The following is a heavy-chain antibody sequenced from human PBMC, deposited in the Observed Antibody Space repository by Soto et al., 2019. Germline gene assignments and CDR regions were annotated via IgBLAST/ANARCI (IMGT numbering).Heavy chain of an antibody. D-gene: IGHD3-3*01. V-gene: IGHV1-3*01. CDR1: GYTFTSYA. J-gene: IGHJ6*02. CDR3: ARDREGGTSYYDFWSGEPQYYYYGMDV. CDR2: IDAGNGNT. Sequence: GASVKVSCKASGYTFTSYAMHWVRQAPGQRLEWMGWIDAGNGNTKYSQKFQGRVTITRDTSASTAYMELSSLRSEDTAVYYCARDREGGTSYYDFWSGEPQYYYYGMDVWGQGTTVTVSS.